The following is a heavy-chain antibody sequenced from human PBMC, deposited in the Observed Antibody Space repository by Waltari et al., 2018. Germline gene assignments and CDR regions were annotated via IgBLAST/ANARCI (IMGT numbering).Heavy chain of an antibody. Sequence: ELQLVESGGGWVQPGRYRKPCGAASGFVLNNYWMCWVRQAPGKGLEWVANINQYGSEEHYVDSAKGRFTISRDNAKNAVYLQMNSLSAGDTSVYYCARGDSWAFDIWGQGTMVTVAS. CDR2: INQYGSEE. V-gene: IGHV3-7*01. CDR1: GFVLNNYW. J-gene: IGHJ3*02. CDR3: ARGDSWAFDI. D-gene: IGHD4-4*01.